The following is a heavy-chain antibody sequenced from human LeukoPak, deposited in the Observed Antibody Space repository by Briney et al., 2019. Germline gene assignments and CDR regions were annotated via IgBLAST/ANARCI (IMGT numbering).Heavy chain of an antibody. J-gene: IGHJ5*02. CDR1: GGSISSGDYY. CDR2: IYYSGST. D-gene: IGHD3-10*01. V-gene: IGHV4-30-4*01. Sequence: PSQTLSLTCTVSGGSISSGDYYWGWIRQPPGKGLEWIGYIYYSGSTYYNPSLKSRVTISVDTSKNQFSLKLSSVTAADTAVYYCARLWFGELFSWFDPWGQGTLVTVSS. CDR3: ARLWFGELFSWFDP.